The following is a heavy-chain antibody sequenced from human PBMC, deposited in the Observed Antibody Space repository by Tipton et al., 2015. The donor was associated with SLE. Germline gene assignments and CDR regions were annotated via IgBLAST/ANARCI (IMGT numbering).Heavy chain of an antibody. Sequence: SLRLSCAASGFTFSSYAMSWVRQAPGKGLEWVSAISGSGGCTYYADSVKGRFTISRDNSKNTLYLQMKSLRAEDTAVYYCAKMASIVVVPDAFDIWGQGTMVTDSS. D-gene: IGHD2-21*01. J-gene: IGHJ3*02. V-gene: IGHV3-23*01. CDR2: ISGSGGCT. CDR1: GFTFSSYA. CDR3: AKMASIVVVPDAFDI.